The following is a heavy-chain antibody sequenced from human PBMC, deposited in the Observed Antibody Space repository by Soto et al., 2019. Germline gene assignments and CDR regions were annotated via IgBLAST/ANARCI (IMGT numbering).Heavy chain of an antibody. CDR1: GFTFSSYG. J-gene: IGHJ6*03. D-gene: IGHD4-17*01. CDR3: AKDLGGDYGDGYYYYYMDV. CDR2: ISYDGSNK. Sequence: PGGSLRLSCAASGFTFSSYGMHWVRQAPGKGLEWAAVISYDGSNKYYADSVKGRFTISRDNSKNTLYLQMNSLRAEDTAVYYCAKDLGGDYGDGYYYYYMDVWGKGTTVTVSS. V-gene: IGHV3-30*18.